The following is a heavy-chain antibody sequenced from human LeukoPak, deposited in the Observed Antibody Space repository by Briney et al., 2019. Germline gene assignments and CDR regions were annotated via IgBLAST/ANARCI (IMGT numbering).Heavy chain of an antibody. CDR1: GYTFTSYY. CDR3: ARSDPAKLQFDY. Sequence: ASVKVSCKASGYTFTSYYMHWVRPAPGQGLEWMGIINPSGGSTSYAQKFQGRVTMTRDTSTSTVYMELSSLRSEYTAVYYCARSDPAKLQFDYWGQGTLVTVSS. D-gene: IGHD1-7*01. CDR2: INPSGGST. J-gene: IGHJ4*02. V-gene: IGHV1-46*03.